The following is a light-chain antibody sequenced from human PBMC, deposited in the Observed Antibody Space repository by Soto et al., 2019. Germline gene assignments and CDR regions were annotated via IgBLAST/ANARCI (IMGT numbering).Light chain of an antibody. J-gene: IGLJ3*02. CDR1: RSNIGNNA. V-gene: IGLV1-44*01. CDR3: ATWDDSLNARGV. Sequence: QSVLTQPPSASGTPGQRVTISCSGSRSNIGNNAVSWYQQFPGTAPKLLIYNNNQRPSGVPDRFSGSKSGTSASLAISGLQSGDEADYYCATWDDSLNARGVVGGGTKVTVL. CDR2: NNN.